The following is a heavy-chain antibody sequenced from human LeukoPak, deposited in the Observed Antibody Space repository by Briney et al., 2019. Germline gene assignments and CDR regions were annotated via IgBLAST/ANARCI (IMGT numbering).Heavy chain of an antibody. J-gene: IGHJ4*02. Sequence: TGGSLRLSCAASGFTFSKYWMLWVRQAPGKGLESVSRINTDGTVTTYADSVKGRFTVSRDNADNTMFLQMGSVRDEDTAVYYCATKQWLAPPPDSWGQGTPVTVSS. CDR2: INTDGTVT. V-gene: IGHV3-74*01. CDR3: ATKQWLAPPPDS. D-gene: IGHD6-19*01. CDR1: GFTFSKYW.